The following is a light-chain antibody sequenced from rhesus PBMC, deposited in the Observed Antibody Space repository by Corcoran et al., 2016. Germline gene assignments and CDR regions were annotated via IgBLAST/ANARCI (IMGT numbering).Light chain of an antibody. V-gene: IGKV1-69*01. CDR2: RTS. CDR1: QDISNY. Sequence: DIQMTQSPSSLAVSVGDRVTITCRASQDISNYLAWYQHKPGKAPKLLIYRTSNLETGVPSRFSGSGSGTDFTLTIRSLQPDDIATYFCQQHDNFPLTFGGGTKVELK. J-gene: IGKJ4*01. CDR3: QQHDNFPLT.